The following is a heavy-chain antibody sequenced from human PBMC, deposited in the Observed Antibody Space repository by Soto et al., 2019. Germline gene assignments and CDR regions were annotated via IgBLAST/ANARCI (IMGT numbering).Heavy chain of an antibody. J-gene: IGHJ5*02. D-gene: IGHD2-2*01. CDR1: GFTFGDYA. Sequence: EVQLVESGGGLVKPGRSLRLSCTASGFTFGDYAMSWFRQAPGKGLEWVGFIRSKAYGGTTEYAASVKGRFTISRDDSKSIAYLQMNSLKTEDTAVYYCTRVREWEGYCSSTSCFSGWFDPWGQGTLVTVSS. CDR2: IRSKAYGGTT. V-gene: IGHV3-49*05. CDR3: TRVREWEGYCSSTSCFSGWFDP.